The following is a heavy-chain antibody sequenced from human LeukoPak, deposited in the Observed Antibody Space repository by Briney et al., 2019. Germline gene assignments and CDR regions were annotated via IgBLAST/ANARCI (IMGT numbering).Heavy chain of an antibody. CDR1: GGSISSYY. CDR3: ARSYSSSDHYYYYGMDV. V-gene: IGHV4-59*08. J-gene: IGHJ6*02. Sequence: PSETLSLPCTVSGGSISSYYWNWIRQPPGKGLEWIGYINYIRTTDYNPSLKSRVTISLDTSKNRFSLKLSSVTAADTAMYYCARSYSSSDHYYYYGMDVWGQGTTVTVSS. D-gene: IGHD6-13*01. CDR2: INYIRTT.